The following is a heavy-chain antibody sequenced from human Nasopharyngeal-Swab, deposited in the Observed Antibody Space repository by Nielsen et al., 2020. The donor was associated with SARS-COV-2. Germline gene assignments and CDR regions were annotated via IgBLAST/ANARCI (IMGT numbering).Heavy chain of an antibody. CDR3: ARGGSSSWYSYYYYYMDV. CDR1: GYTFTSYA. D-gene: IGHD6-13*01. V-gene: IGHV7-4-1*02. CDR2: INTNTGNP. Sequence: ASVKVSCKASGYTFTSYAMNWVRQAPGQGLEWMGWINTNTGNPTYAQGLTGRFVFSLDTSVSTAYLQISSLKAEDTAVYYCARGGSSSWYSYYYYYMDVWGKGTTVTVSS. J-gene: IGHJ6*03.